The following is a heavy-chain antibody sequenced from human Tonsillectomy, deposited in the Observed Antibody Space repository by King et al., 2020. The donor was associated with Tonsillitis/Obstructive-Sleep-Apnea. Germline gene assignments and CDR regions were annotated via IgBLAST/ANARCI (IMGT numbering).Heavy chain of an antibody. D-gene: IGHD6-6*01. CDR1: GFSLSTSGVG. CDR2: IYWDDDK. Sequence: ITLQESGLTLVKPTQTLTLTCTFSGFSLSTSGVGVGWIRQPPGKALEWLALIYWDDDKRYSPSLKSRLTITKDTSKNQVLLTMTNMDPVDTATYYCAHTPYSTSWDNWFDPWGQGTLVTVSS. CDR3: AHTPYSTSWDNWFDP. J-gene: IGHJ5*02. V-gene: IGHV2-5*02.